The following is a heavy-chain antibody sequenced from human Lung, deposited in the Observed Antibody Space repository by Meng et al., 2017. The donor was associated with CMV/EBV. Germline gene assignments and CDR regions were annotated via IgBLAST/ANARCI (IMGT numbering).Heavy chain of an antibody. J-gene: IGHJ3*02. D-gene: IGHD6-6*01. CDR1: GGSVNSCSYY. CDR2: NHNTGNS. CDR3: ATERVIAPRAFHI. V-gene: IGHV4-61*01. Sequence: SXTXSLXXTVSGGSVNSCSYYWTWIRPPPGQGLEWIGYNHNTGNSNYNPSLKGRVTISLDTSKNQLSLKMNSATAIATDVYYCATERVIAPRAFHIWGQGXMVTVSS.